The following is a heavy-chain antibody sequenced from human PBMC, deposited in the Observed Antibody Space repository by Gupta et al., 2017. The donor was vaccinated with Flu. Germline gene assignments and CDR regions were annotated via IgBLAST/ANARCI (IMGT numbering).Heavy chain of an antibody. CDR3: AKDLYSYGPKYYFDY. Sequence: QAPGKGLEWVAGIYFDESKRYDADSVKGRFTIYRDNSKNTLYLEMSSLRAEDTAVYYCAKDLYSYGPKYYFDYWGQGTVVTVSS. V-gene: IGHV3-30*18. J-gene: IGHJ4*02. D-gene: IGHD5-18*01. CDR2: IYFDESKR.